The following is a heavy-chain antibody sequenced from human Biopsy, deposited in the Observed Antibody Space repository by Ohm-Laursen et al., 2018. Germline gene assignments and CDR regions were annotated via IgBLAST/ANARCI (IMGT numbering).Heavy chain of an antibody. D-gene: IGHD3-22*01. V-gene: IGHV1-2*02. CDR1: AYSFGDHR. J-gene: IGHJ5*02. CDR2: IDPKSGGT. Sequence: ASVKVSCKTSAYSFGDHRIHWVRQAPGQGLEWMGWIDPKSGGTNYAQKFQGRVTMTRDTSISTAYVDLSSLRSDDTAVYYCTRGGYYYDSLAYYYWFDPWGQGTLVTVSS. CDR3: TRGGYYYDSLAYYYWFDP.